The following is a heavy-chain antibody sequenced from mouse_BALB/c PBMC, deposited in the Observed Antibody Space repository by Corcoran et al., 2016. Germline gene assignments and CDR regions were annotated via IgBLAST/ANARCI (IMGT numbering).Heavy chain of an antibody. Sequence: QVQLQQSVPELVKPGASVKMSCKASGYTFTAYVIRLVKQRTGQGLEWIGEIYPGSGSTYSNEKFKGKATLTADKSSNTAYMQLSSLTSEDSAVYVCGSPYYFDYWGQGTTLTVSS. D-gene: IGHD6-2*01. V-gene: IGHV1-81*01. J-gene: IGHJ2*01. CDR2: IYPGSGST. CDR1: GYTFTAYV. CDR3: GSPYYFDY.